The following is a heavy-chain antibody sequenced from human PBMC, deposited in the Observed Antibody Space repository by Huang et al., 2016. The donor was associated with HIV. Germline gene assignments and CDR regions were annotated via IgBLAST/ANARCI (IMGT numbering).Heavy chain of an antibody. J-gene: IGHJ6*03. D-gene: IGHD5-18*01. CDR2: IRVSNGNT. V-gene: IGHV1-18*01. Sequence: QVQLVQSGAEVKKPGASVKVSCKASGYTFSGFGISWVRQAPGQGLEWVGGIRVSNGNTNFAPKFQGRLTMTTDTSTSTAYMELRGLRSDDTAVYYCARGGGIQLWLLGYYYMDVWGNGTTVTVSS. CDR1: GYTFSGFG. CDR3: ARGGGIQLWLLGYYYMDV.